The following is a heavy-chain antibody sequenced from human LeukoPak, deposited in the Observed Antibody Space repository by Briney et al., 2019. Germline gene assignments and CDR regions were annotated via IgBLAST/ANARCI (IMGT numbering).Heavy chain of an antibody. CDR1: GFTFSTYA. CDR3: ARDLPGQWLVPRTERGKTNYFDY. CDR2: ISSSSSYI. V-gene: IGHV3-21*01. D-gene: IGHD6-19*01. J-gene: IGHJ4*02. Sequence: PGGSLRLSCAASGFTFSTYAVNWVRQAPGKGLEWVSSISSSSSYIYYADSVKGRFTISRDNAKNSLYLQMNSLRAEDTAVYYCARDLPGQWLVPRTERGKTNYFDYWGQGTLVTVSS.